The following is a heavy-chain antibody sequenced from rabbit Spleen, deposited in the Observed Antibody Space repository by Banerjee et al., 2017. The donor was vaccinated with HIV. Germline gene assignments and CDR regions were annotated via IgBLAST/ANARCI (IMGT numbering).Heavy chain of an antibody. CDR3: ARDLDGVIGWNFGW. J-gene: IGHJ6*01. CDR2: IHGGSRNNI. D-gene: IGHD4-1*01. V-gene: IGHV1S40*01. CDR1: GFSFIAGYY. Sequence: QSLEESGGDLVKPGASLTLTCTASGFSFIAGYYMCWVRQAPGKGLEWIACIHGGSRNNIYYATWAKGRFTISKTSSTTVTLQMTSLTDADTATYFCARDLDGVIGWNFGWWGPGTLVTVS.